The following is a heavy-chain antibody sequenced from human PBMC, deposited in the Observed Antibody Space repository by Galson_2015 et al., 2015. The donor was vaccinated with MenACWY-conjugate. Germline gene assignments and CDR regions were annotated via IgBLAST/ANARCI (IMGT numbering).Heavy chain of an antibody. CDR3: ARGFSCYG. J-gene: IGHJ4*03. D-gene: IGHD2-15*01. Sequence: SLRLSCAASGFTFSNYWMHWVRHAPGKGLEWVSRIKLDGSSTSYADSVKGRFTISRDNAKNTLYLQMSSLRDEDTAVYYCARGFSCYGWGQRTLVTGSS. V-gene: IGHV3-74*01. CDR2: IKLDGSST. CDR1: GFTFSNYW.